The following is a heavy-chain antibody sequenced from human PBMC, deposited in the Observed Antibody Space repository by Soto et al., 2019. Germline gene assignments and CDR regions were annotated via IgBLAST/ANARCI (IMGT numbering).Heavy chain of an antibody. CDR1: GGSVSSGSYY. CDR2: IYYSGST. CDR3: ARPLYSYGPMDV. J-gene: IGHJ6*02. Sequence: QVQLQESGPGLVKPSETLSLTCTVSGGSVSSGSYYWSWIRQPQGKGLEWIGYIYYSGSTNSNPSLKSRVTISVDTSKDQFSLKLSSVTAADTAVYYCARPLYSYGPMDVWGQGTTVTVSS. D-gene: IGHD5-18*01. V-gene: IGHV4-61*01.